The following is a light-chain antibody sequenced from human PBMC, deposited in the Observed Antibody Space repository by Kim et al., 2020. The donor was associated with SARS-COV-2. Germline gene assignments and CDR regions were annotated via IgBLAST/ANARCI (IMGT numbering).Light chain of an antibody. V-gene: IGLV4-69*01. Sequence: QPVLTQSPSASASLGASVKLTCTLSSGHSSYAIAWHQQQPEKGPRYLMKLNSDGSHSKGDGIPDRFSGSSSGAERHLTISSLQSEDEADYYCQTWGTGIVVFGGGTQLTVL. CDR2: LNSDGSH. CDR3: QTWGTGIVV. J-gene: IGLJ2*01. CDR1: SGHSSYA.